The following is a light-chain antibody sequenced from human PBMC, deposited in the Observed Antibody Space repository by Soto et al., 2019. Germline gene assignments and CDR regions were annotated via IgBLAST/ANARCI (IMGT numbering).Light chain of an antibody. CDR3: QQYNNWPT. J-gene: IGKJ1*01. Sequence: TQSPSSLSASVGDRVTITCRVSQSVNSNLAWYQQKPGQAPRLLIYVASTRATGVPARFSGSGSWTEFTLTVSSLQSEDFAVYFGQQYNNWPTFGQGTKVDIK. V-gene: IGKV3-15*01. CDR1: QSVNSN. CDR2: VAS.